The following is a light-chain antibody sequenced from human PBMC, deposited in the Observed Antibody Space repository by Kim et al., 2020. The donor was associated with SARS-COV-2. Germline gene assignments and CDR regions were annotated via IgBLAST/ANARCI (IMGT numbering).Light chain of an antibody. CDR2: QDS. CDR1: KLGDKY. Sequence: SYELTQPPSVSVSPGQTASITCSGDKLGDKYACWYQQKPGQSPVLVIYQDSKRPSGIPERFSGSNSGNTATLTISGTQAMYEADYYCQAWDSSTIWVFGGGTQLTVL. J-gene: IGLJ3*02. V-gene: IGLV3-1*01. CDR3: QAWDSSTIWV.